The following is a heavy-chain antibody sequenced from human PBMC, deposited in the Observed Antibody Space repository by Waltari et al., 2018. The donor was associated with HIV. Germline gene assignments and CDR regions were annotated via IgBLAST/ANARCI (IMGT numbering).Heavy chain of an antibody. D-gene: IGHD1-7*01. CDR3: ARLTGTTPLDY. CDR2: IRSSSSTI. J-gene: IGHJ4*02. V-gene: IGHV3-48*04. CDR1: GFNFSSSR. Sequence: EVQLVESGGGLVQPGGSMRLSCAVSGFNFSSSRMTWVRQAPGKGLEWVSDIRSSSSTIYYAVSVKGRFTSSRDNAKNSLYLQMNSLRAEDTAVYYCARLTGTTPLDYWGQGTLVTVSS.